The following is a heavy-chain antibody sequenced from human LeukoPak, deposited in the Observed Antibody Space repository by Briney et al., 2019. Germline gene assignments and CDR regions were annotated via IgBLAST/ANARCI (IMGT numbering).Heavy chain of an antibody. D-gene: IGHD5-12*01. CDR2: INPNSGGS. CDR3: ARGPRYGESGYDLGPY. J-gene: IGHJ4*02. CDR1: GYTFTGYY. V-gene: IGHV1-2*02. Sequence: GASVKVSCKASGYTFTGYYIHWMRQAPGQGLEWVGWINPNSGGSHYARRFQGRVTMTSDTSINTGYMELTSLTTDDTAVYYCARGPRYGESGYDLGPYWGQGTLVTVSS.